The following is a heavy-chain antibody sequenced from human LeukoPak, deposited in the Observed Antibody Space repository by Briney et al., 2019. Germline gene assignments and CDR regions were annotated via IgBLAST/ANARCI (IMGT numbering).Heavy chain of an antibody. D-gene: IGHD2-15*01. CDR3: ARGGTTPYYFDD. V-gene: IGHV4-4*07. J-gene: IGHJ4*02. CDR1: GGSITSYY. Sequence: AETLSLTCTVSGGSITSYYWGWIRQPAGKGLECIGRIYSNENTNYNPSLKSRVTLSVDTSKNQFSLKLSSVTAADTAVYYCARGGTTPYYFDDWGQGTLVTVS. CDR2: IYSNENT.